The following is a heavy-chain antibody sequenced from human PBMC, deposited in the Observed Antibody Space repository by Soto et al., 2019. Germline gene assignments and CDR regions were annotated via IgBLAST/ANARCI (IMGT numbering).Heavy chain of an antibody. Sequence: ASVKVSCKASGYTFTGYYMHWVRQAPGQGLEWMGWINPNSGGTNYAQKFQGRVTMTRDTSISTAYMELSRLRSDDTAVYYCARGKGYCSSTSCYLNYWGQGTLVTVSS. CDR1: GYTFTGYY. CDR3: ARGKGYCSSTSCYLNY. V-gene: IGHV1-2*02. CDR2: INPNSGGT. D-gene: IGHD2-2*01. J-gene: IGHJ4*02.